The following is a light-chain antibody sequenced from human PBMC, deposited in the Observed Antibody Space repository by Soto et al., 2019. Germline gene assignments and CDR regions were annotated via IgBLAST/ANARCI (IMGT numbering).Light chain of an antibody. V-gene: IGKV3-20*01. CDR3: QQWRT. Sequence: EIVLTQPPGTLSLSPGERATLSCRASQSVSSSYLAWYQQKPGQAPRLLIYGASSRATGIPDRFSGSGSGTDFTLTISRLEPEDFAVYYCQQWRTFGQGTKVEIK. J-gene: IGKJ1*01. CDR2: GAS. CDR1: QSVSSSY.